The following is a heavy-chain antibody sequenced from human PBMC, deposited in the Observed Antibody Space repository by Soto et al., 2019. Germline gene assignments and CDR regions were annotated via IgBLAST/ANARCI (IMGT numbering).Heavy chain of an antibody. CDR3: ARGAYCSSTSCYFHGMDV. D-gene: IGHD2-2*01. V-gene: IGHV4-59*01. Sequence: SETLSLTCTVSGGSISSYYWSWIRQPPGKGLEWIGYIYYSGSTNYNPSLKSRVTISVDTSKNQFSLKLSSVTAADTAVYYCARGAYCSSTSCYFHGMDVWGQGTTVTVPS. CDR2: IYYSGST. CDR1: GGSISSYY. J-gene: IGHJ6*02.